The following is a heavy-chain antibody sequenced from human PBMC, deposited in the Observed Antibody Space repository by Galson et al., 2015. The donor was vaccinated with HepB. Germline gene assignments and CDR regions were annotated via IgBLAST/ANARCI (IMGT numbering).Heavy chain of an antibody. D-gene: IGHD1-7*01. CDR2: INTNTGKP. V-gene: IGHV7-4-1*01. CDR1: GYTFTNYA. J-gene: IGHJ4*02. CDR3: ARESVGLEAVGGTINDY. Sequence: SVKVSCKASGYTFTNYAMNWVRQAPGQGLEWMGWINTNTGKPTYAQGFTGRFVFSLDTYVSTAYLQVYNLKTEDTAVYYCARESVGLEAVGGTINDYWGQGTLVTVSS.